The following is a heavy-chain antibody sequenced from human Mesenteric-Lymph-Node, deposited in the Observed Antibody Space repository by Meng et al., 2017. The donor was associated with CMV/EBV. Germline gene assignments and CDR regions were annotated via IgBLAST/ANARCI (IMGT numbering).Heavy chain of an antibody. CDR3: AHYGGGLGFDY. V-gene: IGHV2-5*02. CDR2: IYWDEDK. D-gene: IGHD3-16*01. Sequence: CTFTSFSLSTRGQAVGWIRQPTGKALEWLGIIYWDEDKRYSPSLKSRLTITKDTSKNQVVLTVTNMDPVDTATYYCAHYGGGLGFDYWGQGSLVTVSS. J-gene: IGHJ4*02. CDR1: SFSLSTRGQA.